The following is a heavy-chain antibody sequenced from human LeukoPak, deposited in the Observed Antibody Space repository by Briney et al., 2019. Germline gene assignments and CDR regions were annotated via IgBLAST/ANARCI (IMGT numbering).Heavy chain of an antibody. CDR1: GYTLTELS. V-gene: IGHV1-24*01. CDR2: FDPEDGET. Sequence: ASVKVSCKVSGYTLTELSMHWVRQAPGKGLEWMGGFDPEDGETIYAQKFQGRVTMTEDTSTDTAYMELSSLRSEDTAVYYCATPLAPGAISLIDYWGQGTLVTVSS. J-gene: IGHJ4*02. CDR3: ATPLAPGAISLIDY. D-gene: IGHD1-26*01.